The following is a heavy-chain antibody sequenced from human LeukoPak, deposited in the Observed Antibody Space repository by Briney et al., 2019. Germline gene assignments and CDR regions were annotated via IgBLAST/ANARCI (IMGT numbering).Heavy chain of an antibody. CDR2: ISAYTGNA. CDR1: GYSFSSFG. J-gene: IGHJ5*02. V-gene: IGHV1-18*01. Sequence: ASVKVSCKASGYSFSSFGITWVRQAPGQELEWMGWISAYTGNAEYAQKFQGRVTLTTDTSTNTAYMELGSLMSDDTAVYYCARYRLSDSPINWFDPWGQGTLATVSS. CDR3: ARYRLSDSPINWFDP. D-gene: IGHD3-22*01.